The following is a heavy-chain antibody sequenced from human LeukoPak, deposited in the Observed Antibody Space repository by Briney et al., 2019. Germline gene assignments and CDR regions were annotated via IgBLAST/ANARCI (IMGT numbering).Heavy chain of an antibody. CDR1: GASISSSSFY. D-gene: IGHD5-18*01. Sequence: PSETLSLTCTVSGASISSSSFYWGWIRQPAGKGLEWIGRIYTSGSTNYNPSLKSRVTISVDTSKNQFSLRLSSVTAADTAVYYCARAGYGYSNSFDIWGQGTMVTVSS. CDR2: IYTSGST. CDR3: ARAGYGYSNSFDI. V-gene: IGHV4-61*02. J-gene: IGHJ3*02.